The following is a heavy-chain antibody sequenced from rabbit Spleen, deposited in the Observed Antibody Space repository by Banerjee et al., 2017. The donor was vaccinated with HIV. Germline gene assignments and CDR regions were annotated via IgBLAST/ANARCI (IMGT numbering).Heavy chain of an antibody. V-gene: IGHV1S45*01. CDR2: IYTGSGTT. CDR3: ARGVYSGDYSDYAHARDL. Sequence: QEQLEESGGGLVKPGGTLTLTCKASGFDLSSYYYMCWVRQAPGKGLEWIACIYTGSGTTHYASWAKDRFTISKTSSTTVTLQMTSLTAADTATYFCARGVYSGDYSDYAHARDLWGPGTLVTVS. J-gene: IGHJ4*01. D-gene: IGHD1-1*01. CDR1: GFDLSSYYY.